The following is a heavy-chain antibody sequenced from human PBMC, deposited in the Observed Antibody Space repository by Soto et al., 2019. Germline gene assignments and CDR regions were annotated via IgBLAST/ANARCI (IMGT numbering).Heavy chain of an antibody. CDR2: IYYRGST. V-gene: IGHV4-39*07. D-gene: IGHD6-19*01. J-gene: IGHJ4*02. CDR3: AREQWGFDS. CDR1: GGSIGSGEYY. Sequence: PSETLSLTCTVSGGSIGSGEYYWGWIRQPPGKGLEWIGIIYYRGSTYYNPSLKSRVTMSIDTSKNQFSLKLRSVTAADTAVYYCAREQWGFDSWGQGTLVTSPQ.